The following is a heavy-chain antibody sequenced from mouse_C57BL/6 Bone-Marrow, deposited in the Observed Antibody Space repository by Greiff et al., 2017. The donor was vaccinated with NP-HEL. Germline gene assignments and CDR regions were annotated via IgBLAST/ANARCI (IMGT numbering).Heavy chain of an antibody. V-gene: IGHV1-74*01. D-gene: IGHD1-1*01. Sequence: QVQLKQPGAELVKPGASVKVSCKASGYTFTSYWMHWVKQRPGQGLEWIGRIHPSDSDTNYNQTFKGKATLTVDKSSSTAYMQLSSLTSEDSAVYYCAPTEEWFAYWAKGLWSLSLQ. CDR2: IHPSDSDT. CDR3: APTEEWFAY. J-gene: IGHJ3*01. CDR1: GYTFTSYW.